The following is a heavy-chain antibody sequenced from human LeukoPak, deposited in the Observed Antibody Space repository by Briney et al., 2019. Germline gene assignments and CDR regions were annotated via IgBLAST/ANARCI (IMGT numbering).Heavy chain of an antibody. V-gene: IGHV3-48*03. CDR1: GFTFSSYE. J-gene: IGHJ5*02. CDR3: ARQGSGIIYNWFDP. CDR2: ISSSGSTR. D-gene: IGHD3-10*01. Sequence: GGSLRLSCAASGFTFSSYEMNWVRQAPGKGLEWVSYISSSGSTRYYADSVKGRFTNSRDNARNSLYLQMNSLRVEDTAVYYCARQGSGIIYNWFDPWGQGTLVTVSS.